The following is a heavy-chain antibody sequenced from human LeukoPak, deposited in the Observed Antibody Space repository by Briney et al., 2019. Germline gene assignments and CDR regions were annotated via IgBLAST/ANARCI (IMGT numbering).Heavy chain of an antibody. V-gene: IGHV3-23*01. CDR2: ISGSGGST. J-gene: IGHJ4*02. CDR3: AKTPYYGSGSSFDY. CDR1: GFTFSSYS. D-gene: IGHD3-10*01. Sequence: GGSRRLSCAASGFTFSSYSMSWVRQAPGKGLEWVSAISGSGGSTYYADSVKGRFTISRDDSKNTLYLQMNSLRAEDTAVYYCAKTPYYGSGSSFDYWGQGTLVTVSS.